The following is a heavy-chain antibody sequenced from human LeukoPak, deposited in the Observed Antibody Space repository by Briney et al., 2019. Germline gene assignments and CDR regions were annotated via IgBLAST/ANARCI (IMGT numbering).Heavy chain of an antibody. CDR2: IYYSGST. V-gene: IGHV4-39*07. CDR1: GGSISSSSYY. D-gene: IGHD3-22*01. Sequence: SETLSLTCTVSGGSISSSSYYWGWIRQPPGKGLEWIGSIYYSGSTYYNPSLKSRVTISVDTSKSQFSLKLSSVTAADTAVYYCARHYDSSGYYPYYFDYWGQGTLATVSS. J-gene: IGHJ4*02. CDR3: ARHYDSSGYYPYYFDY.